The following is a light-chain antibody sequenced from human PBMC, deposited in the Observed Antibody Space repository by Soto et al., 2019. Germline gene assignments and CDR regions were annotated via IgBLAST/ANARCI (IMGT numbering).Light chain of an antibody. CDR1: SSDVGSSNL. J-gene: IGLJ1*01. V-gene: IGLV2-23*01. CDR2: EGS. CDR3: CSYAGSSTYV. Sequence: QSALTQPASVSGSPGQSITITCTGTSSDVGSSNLVSWYQQHPGKAPKLMIYEGSKRPSGVSNRFSCSKSGNTASLTISVLQAEDDADYYCCSYAGSSTYVFGAGTKLTVL.